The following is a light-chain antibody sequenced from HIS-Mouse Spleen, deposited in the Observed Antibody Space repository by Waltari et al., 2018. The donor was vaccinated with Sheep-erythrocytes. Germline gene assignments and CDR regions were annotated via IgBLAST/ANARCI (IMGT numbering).Light chain of an antibody. CDR3: CSYAGSYNHV. Sequence: QSALTQPPSASGSPGQSVTISCTGTSSDGGGYNYVSGYQQHPGKAPKLMIYDVSKRPSGVPDRFSGSKSGNTASLTISGLQAEDEADYYCCSYAGSYNHVFATGTKVTVL. J-gene: IGLJ1*01. CDR2: DVS. V-gene: IGLV2-8*01. CDR1: SSDGGGYNY.